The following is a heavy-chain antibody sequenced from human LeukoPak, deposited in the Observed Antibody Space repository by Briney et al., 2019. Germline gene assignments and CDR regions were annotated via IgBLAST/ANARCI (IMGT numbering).Heavy chain of an antibody. CDR3: AKDYGNAVFDY. CDR1: GFTFSSYG. J-gene: IGHJ4*02. V-gene: IGHV3-30*18. Sequence: GGSLRLSCAASGFTFSSYGMHWVRQAPGKGLEWVAVISYDGSNKYYADSVKGRFTLSRDNSKNTLYLQMNSLRAEDTAVYYCAKDYGNAVFDYWGQGTLVTVSS. CDR2: ISYDGSNK. D-gene: IGHD1-1*01.